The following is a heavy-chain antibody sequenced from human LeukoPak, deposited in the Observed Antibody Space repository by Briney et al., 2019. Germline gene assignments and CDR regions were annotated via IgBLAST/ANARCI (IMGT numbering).Heavy chain of an antibody. CDR1: GYTFTGYY. V-gene: IGHV1-2*02. J-gene: IGHJ4*02. CDR2: INPNSGGT. CDR3: ARGQLSKRKADPFDY. D-gene: IGHD5-18*01. Sequence: ASVKVSCKASGYTFTGYYMHWVRQAPGQGLEWMGWINPNSGGTNYAQKFQGRVTMTRDTSISTAYMELSRLRSDDTAVYYCARGQLSKRKADPFDYWGQGTLVTVSS.